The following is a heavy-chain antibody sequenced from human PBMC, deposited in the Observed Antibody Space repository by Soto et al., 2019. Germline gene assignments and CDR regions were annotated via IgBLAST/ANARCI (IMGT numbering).Heavy chain of an antibody. D-gene: IGHD3-3*01. Sequence: GGSLRLSCVDSGFTFTNHAMHWVRQAPGKGLEWVAIISDDGTNKYYADSVKGRFTISRDNAKNTLYLQMNSLRAEDTALYYFDRDIGRGYNAGYYFDFSHHGTPVT. CDR2: ISDDGTNK. CDR3: DRDIGRGYNAGYYFDF. CDR1: GFTFTNHA. V-gene: IGHV3-30-3*01. J-gene: IGHJ4*01.